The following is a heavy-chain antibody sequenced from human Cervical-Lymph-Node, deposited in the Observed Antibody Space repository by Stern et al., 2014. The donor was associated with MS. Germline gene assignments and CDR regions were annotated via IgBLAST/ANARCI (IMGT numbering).Heavy chain of an antibody. CDR1: GDSISSVY. J-gene: IGHJ4*02. CDR2: IYSSGST. CDR3: ARETGGYTYGDTDFFDY. D-gene: IGHD5-18*01. Sequence: QVQLQESGPGLVKPSQTLSLTCIVSGDSISSVYWNWIRQPAGKGLEWIGRIYSSGSTNYNPYLKSRVTISGDPSKNQFSLQVLSMTAADTAVYYCARETGGYTYGDTDFFDYWGQGALVTVSS. V-gene: IGHV4-61*02.